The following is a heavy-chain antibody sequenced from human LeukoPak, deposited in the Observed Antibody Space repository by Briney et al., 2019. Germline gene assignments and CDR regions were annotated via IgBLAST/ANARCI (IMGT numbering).Heavy chain of an antibody. Sequence: GGSLRLSCAASGFTFSSYEMNWVRKAPGKGLEWVSYISSSSAVYYADSVKGRFTISRDNAKNSLYLQMNSLRAEDTAVYYCVRFGSRWFLDYWGQGTLVTVSS. J-gene: IGHJ4*02. D-gene: IGHD6-13*01. CDR1: GFTFSSYE. CDR2: ISSSSAV. CDR3: VRFGSRWFLDY. V-gene: IGHV3-48*03.